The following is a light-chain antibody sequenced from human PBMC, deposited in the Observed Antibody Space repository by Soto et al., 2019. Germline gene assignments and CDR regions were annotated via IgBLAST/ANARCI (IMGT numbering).Light chain of an antibody. CDR3: QQGKSCPLT. CDR1: QDINNW. V-gene: IGKV1-12*01. Sequence: DIQMTQSPSAVSASVGDRVTITCRSSQDINNWLGWYQQKPGLAPKLLIYKVSSLQGGVPSRFSGSRSGTDFTLTISSLQPEDFATYFCQQGKSCPLTFGGGTKVDVK. J-gene: IGKJ4*01. CDR2: KVS.